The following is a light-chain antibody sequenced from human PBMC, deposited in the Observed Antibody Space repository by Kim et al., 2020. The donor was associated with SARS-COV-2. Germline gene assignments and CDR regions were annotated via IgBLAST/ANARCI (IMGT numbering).Light chain of an antibody. CDR2: TNN. Sequence: QSVLTQPPSASGTPGQRVTIPCSGSSSNIGTNTVNWYQLVPGTAPKLLIHTNNQRPSGVPDRFSGSKADTSASLAISGLQSEDEADYYCAAWDDSLNGFVAFGGGTQLTVL. J-gene: IGLJ2*01. V-gene: IGLV1-44*01. CDR1: SSNIGTNT. CDR3: AAWDDSLNGFVA.